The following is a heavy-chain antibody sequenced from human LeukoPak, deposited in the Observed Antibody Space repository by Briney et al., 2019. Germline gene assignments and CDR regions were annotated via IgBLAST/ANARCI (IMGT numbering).Heavy chain of an antibody. Sequence: PSETLSLTCTVSGGSISSYYWSWIRQPPGKGLEWIGYIYYSGSTNYNPSLKSRVTISVDTSKNQFALRANSVTAADTAVYYCARVLAEMAAVWRDDVFDIWGQGTMVTVSS. CDR2: IYYSGST. V-gene: IGHV4-59*01. CDR3: ARVLAEMAAVWRDDVFDI. D-gene: IGHD5-24*01. J-gene: IGHJ3*02. CDR1: GGSISSYY.